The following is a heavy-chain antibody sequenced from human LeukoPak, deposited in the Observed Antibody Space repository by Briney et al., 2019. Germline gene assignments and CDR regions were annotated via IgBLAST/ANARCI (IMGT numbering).Heavy chain of an antibody. CDR2: IKQDGSEK. CDR1: GFTFSSYW. CDR3: ARDQRYCSSSSCPWESFDY. Sequence: GGSLRLSCAASGFTFSSYWMSWVPQAPGKGLEWLANIKQDGSEKYYVDSVKGRFNIPSRNAKTSLYLHMKSMRAEDTAVYYCARDQRYCSSSSCPWESFDYWGQGTLVTVSS. V-gene: IGHV3-7*05. J-gene: IGHJ4*02. D-gene: IGHD2-2*01.